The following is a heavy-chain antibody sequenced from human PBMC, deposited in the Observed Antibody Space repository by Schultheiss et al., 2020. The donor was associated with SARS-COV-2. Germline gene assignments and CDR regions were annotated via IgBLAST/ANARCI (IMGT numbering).Heavy chain of an antibody. CDR3: ASGYCSGGSCYSQYFQH. CDR2: ISYDGGNK. J-gene: IGHJ1*01. V-gene: IGHV3-30*03. Sequence: GGSLRLSCAASGFTFSSYGMHWVRQAPGKGLEWVAIISYDGGNKYYADSVKGRFTISRDNSKSTLFLQMTSLRAEDTAVYFCASGYCSGGSCYSQYFQHWGQGTLVTVSS. D-gene: IGHD2-15*01. CDR1: GFTFSSYG.